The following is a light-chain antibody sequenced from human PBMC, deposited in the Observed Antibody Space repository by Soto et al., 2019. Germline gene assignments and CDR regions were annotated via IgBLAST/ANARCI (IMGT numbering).Light chain of an antibody. J-gene: IGKJ4*01. CDR1: QSVTTY. V-gene: IGKV3-11*01. Sequence: EIVLTQSPATLSLSPGERATLSCRASQSVTTYLAWYQQKPGQAPRLLIYDASNRAPGIPARFSGSGSGTDFTLTVSSLEPEDSALYYCQQRSNWPPILTFGGGTKVDIK. CDR2: DAS. CDR3: QQRSNWPPILT.